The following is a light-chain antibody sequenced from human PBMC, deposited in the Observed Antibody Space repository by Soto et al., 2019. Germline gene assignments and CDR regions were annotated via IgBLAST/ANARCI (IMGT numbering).Light chain of an antibody. CDR3: SSYSSTSTRRL. V-gene: IGLV2-14*03. CDR2: DVT. J-gene: IGLJ1*01. CDR1: SNDIGGYNY. Sequence: QSVLTQPASVSGSPGQSITIPCTGTSNDIGGYNYVSWYQQFPGKAPKLIIYDVTNRPSGVSFRFSGSKSGNTASLTISGLQAEDEAGCSSYSSTSTRRLFGAGTKVTVI.